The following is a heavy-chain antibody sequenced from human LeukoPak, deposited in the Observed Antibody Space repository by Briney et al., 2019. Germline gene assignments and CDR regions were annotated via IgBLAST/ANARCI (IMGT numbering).Heavy chain of an antibody. D-gene: IGHD6-13*01. Sequence: SVTLSCTASGYTLTGYYMHWVRQAPGHGLEWMGWINPNSGGTNYAQKFQGRLTMTRDTSISTAYRELSRLRSDDTAVYYCARLTAAGTERRAFDIWGQGTMVTVSS. CDR3: ARLTAAGTERRAFDI. CDR2: INPNSGGT. V-gene: IGHV1-2*02. J-gene: IGHJ3*02. CDR1: GYTLTGYY.